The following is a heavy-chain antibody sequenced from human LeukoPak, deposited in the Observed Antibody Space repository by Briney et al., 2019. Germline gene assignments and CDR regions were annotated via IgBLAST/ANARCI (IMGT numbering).Heavy chain of an antibody. D-gene: IGHD1-26*01. J-gene: IGHJ5*02. CDR3: TRGGVPGAGNWFDP. CDR2: VHARVTT. CDR1: AGSISNYY. V-gene: IGHV4-4*07. Sequence: SETLSLTSSVSAGSISNYYWNWIRQPAGNGREWNGRVHARVTTKFNPSLHRRVTMSLDTSRNQFYLKLYSVKAADTAVYYCTRGGVPGAGNWFDPWSQGTLVTVSS.